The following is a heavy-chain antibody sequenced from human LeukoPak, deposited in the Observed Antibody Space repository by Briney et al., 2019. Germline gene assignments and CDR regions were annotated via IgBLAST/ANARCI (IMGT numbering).Heavy chain of an antibody. CDR2: LSYTGKT. V-gene: IGHV4-59*02. Sequence: SETLSLTCGVYGASVSSSHWNWIRQLPGKGLEWIGCLSYTGKTDYNPSLTSRVTISLDTSKNQVSLKLRSVTAADTAVYYCSEGYFEPFDHWGQGTLVTVSS. J-gene: IGHJ4*02. CDR1: GASVSSSH. D-gene: IGHD2/OR15-2a*01. CDR3: SEGYFEPFDH.